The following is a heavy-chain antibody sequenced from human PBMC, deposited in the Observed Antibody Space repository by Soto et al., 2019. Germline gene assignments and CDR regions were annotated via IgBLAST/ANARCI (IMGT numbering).Heavy chain of an antibody. J-gene: IGHJ3*02. CDR1: GFTFSSYS. CDR3: ARDGGSGSPLGDAFDI. D-gene: IGHD3-10*01. V-gene: IGHV3-48*01. Sequence: ESGGGLVQPGGSLRLSCAASGFTFSSYSMNWVRQAPGKGLEWVSYISSSSSTIYYADSVKGRFTISRDNAKNSLYLQMNSLRAEDTAVYYCARDGGSGSPLGDAFDIWGQGTMVTVSS. CDR2: ISSSSSTI.